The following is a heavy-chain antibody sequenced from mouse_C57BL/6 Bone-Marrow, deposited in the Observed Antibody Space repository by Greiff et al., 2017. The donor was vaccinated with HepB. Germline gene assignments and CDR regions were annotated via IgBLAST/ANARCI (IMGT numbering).Heavy chain of an antibody. J-gene: IGHJ2*01. CDR2: IYPRSGNT. V-gene: IGHV1-81*01. Sequence: QVQLKESGAELARPGASVKLSCKASGYTFTSYGISWVKQRTGQGLEWIGEIYPRSGNTYYNEKFKGKATLTADKSSSTAYMELRSLTSEDSAVYFCARAYGSRGDYWGQGTTLTVSS. CDR1: GYTFTSYG. CDR3: ARAYGSRGDY. D-gene: IGHD1-1*01.